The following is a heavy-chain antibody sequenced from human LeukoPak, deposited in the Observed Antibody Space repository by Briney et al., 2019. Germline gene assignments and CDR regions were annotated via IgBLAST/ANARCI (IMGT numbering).Heavy chain of an antibody. CDR3: ARIDSRFWSGYPQFDY. CDR2: IYHSGST. D-gene: IGHD3-3*01. Sequence: SETLSLTCAVSGYSISSGYYWGWIRQPPGKGLEWIGGIYHSGSTYYNPSLKSRVTISVDTSKNQFSLKLSSVTAADTAVYYCARIDSRFWSGYPQFDYWGQGTLVTVSS. CDR1: GYSISSGYY. J-gene: IGHJ4*02. V-gene: IGHV4-38-2*01.